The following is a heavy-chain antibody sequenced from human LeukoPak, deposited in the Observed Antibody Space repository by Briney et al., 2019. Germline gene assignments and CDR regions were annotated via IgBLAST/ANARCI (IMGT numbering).Heavy chain of an antibody. CDR1: GGSISSTDYY. V-gene: IGHV4-39*01. D-gene: IGHD1-14*01. CDR3: ARQGEPTACSHLDV. J-gene: IGHJ6*04. Sequence: SETLSLTCTVSGGSISSTDYYWGWIRQSPGKGLEWFGCIYYSGTIYHNPSLKSRVTISRDPSKNQFSLKLNSVTAADTAVYYCARQGEPTACSHLDVWGRGTTVTVFS. CDR2: IYYSGTI.